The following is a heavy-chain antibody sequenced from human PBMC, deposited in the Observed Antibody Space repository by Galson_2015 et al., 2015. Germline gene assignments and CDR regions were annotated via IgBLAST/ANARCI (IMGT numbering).Heavy chain of an antibody. CDR1: GFTFSSYG. J-gene: IGHJ4*02. CDR3: ARGTMVPGPLDD. D-gene: IGHD4/OR15-4a*01. V-gene: IGHV3-33*01. CDR2: IWYDGSNK. Sequence: SLRLSCAASGFTFSSYGMNWVRQAPGKGLEWVAVIWYDGSNKYYADSVKGRFTISRDNTKNTLYLQMNSLRAEDTAVYYCARGTMVPGPLDDWGQGTLVTVSS.